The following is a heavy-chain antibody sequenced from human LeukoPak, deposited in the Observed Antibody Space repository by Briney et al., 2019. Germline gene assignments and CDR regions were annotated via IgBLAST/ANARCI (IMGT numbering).Heavy chain of an antibody. CDR1: GDSVSSGNYY. Sequence: SGTLSLTCTVSGDSVSSGNYYLSWIRQPPGKGLDWITYMSPSGTTKYNPSLKSRVTTSVDTSRTQFSLRLSSVTAADTAVYYCARGQDGRSGTFDYWGQGILVTVSS. J-gene: IGHJ4*02. CDR3: ARGQDGRSGTFDY. D-gene: IGHD1-7*01. V-gene: IGHV4-61*01. CDR2: MSPSGTT.